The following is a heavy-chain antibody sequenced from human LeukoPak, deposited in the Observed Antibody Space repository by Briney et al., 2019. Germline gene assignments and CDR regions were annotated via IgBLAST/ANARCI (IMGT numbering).Heavy chain of an antibody. V-gene: IGHV4-59*12. Sequence: SETLSLTCTVSGGSISSYYWNWIRQPPGKGLEWIGYIYYSGSTNYNPSLKSRVTMSVDTSKNQFSLKLSSVTAADTAVYYCARVPRTRYCSGGSCYPHYYYYYMDVWGKGTTVTVSS. CDR1: GGSISSYY. CDR3: ARVPRTRYCSGGSCYPHYYYYYMDV. D-gene: IGHD2-15*01. J-gene: IGHJ6*03. CDR2: IYYSGST.